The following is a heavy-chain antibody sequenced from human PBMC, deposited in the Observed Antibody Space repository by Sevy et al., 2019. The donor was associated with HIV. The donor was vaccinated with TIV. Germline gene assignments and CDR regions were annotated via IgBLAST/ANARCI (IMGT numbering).Heavy chain of an antibody. J-gene: IGHJ4*02. CDR3: AREPGYSSGWNIY. V-gene: IGHV4-34*01. D-gene: IGHD6-19*01. Sequence: SETLSITCAVYGGSFSGYYWSWIRQPPGKGLEWIGEINHSGSTNYIPSLKSRVTISVDTSKNQFSLKLSSVTAADTAVYYCAREPGYSSGWNIYWGQGTLVTVSS. CDR1: GGSFSGYY. CDR2: INHSGST.